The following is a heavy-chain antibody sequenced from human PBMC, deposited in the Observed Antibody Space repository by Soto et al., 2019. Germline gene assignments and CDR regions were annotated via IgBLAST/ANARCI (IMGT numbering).Heavy chain of an antibody. CDR2: ISSSGRTI. CDR1: GFTFSDYY. CDR3: ATEKGYCSGGNCYYFDY. V-gene: IGHV3-11*01. Sequence: QVQLVESGGGLVKPGGSLRLSCAVSGFTFSDYYMSWIRQAPGKGLEWVSFISSSGRTIYYADSVKGRFTISRDNAKKSLYLQMNSLRAEDTAVYYCATEKGYCSGGNCYYFDYWGQGTLVTVSS. D-gene: IGHD2-15*01. J-gene: IGHJ4*02.